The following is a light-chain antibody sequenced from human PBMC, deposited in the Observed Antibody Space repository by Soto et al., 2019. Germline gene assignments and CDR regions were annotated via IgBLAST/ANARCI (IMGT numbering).Light chain of an antibody. Sequence: QSVLTQPPSASGTPGQRVTISCSGSSSNIGSNTVNWYQQLPGTAPKLLIYSNNQRPSGVPDRFSGSKSGTSASLATSGLQSADEADYYCAAWDDSLNGWVFGGGTKVTVL. CDR3: AAWDDSLNGWV. CDR2: SNN. CDR1: SSNIGSNT. V-gene: IGLV1-44*01. J-gene: IGLJ2*01.